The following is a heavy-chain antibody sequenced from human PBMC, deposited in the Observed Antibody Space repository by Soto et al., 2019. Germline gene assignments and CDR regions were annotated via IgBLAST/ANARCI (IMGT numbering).Heavy chain of an antibody. Sequence: GGSLRLSCAASGFTFSNAWMNWVRRAPGKGLEWVGRIKSKTDGGTTDYAASVKGRFTISRDNSKNTLYLQMSSLRAEDTAVYYCGSSTSCYFRPDPWGQGTLVTVSS. CDR2: IKSKTDGGTT. D-gene: IGHD2-2*01. CDR3: GSSTSCYFRPDP. J-gene: IGHJ5*02. CDR1: GFTFSNAW. V-gene: IGHV3-15*07.